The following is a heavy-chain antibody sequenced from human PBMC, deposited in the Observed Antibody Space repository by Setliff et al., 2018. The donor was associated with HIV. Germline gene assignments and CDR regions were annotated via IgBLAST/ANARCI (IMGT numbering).Heavy chain of an antibody. CDR2: IIPILGIA. CDR3: ARYGGYCSSTSCPPSSYYYYYMDV. Sequence: RASVKVSCKASGGTFSSYAISWVRQAPGQGLEWMGGIIPILGIANYAQKFQGRVTITTDESTSTAYMELSSLRSEDTAVYYCARYGGYCSSTSCPPSSYYYYYMDVWGKGTTVTVSS. D-gene: IGHD2-2*01. J-gene: IGHJ6*03. CDR1: GGTFSSYA. V-gene: IGHV1-69*10.